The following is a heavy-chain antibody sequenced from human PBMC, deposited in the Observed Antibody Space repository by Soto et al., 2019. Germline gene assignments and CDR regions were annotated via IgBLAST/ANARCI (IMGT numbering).Heavy chain of an antibody. CDR1: GVSISSGGYY. Sequence: QVQLQESGPGLVKPSQTLSLTCTVSGVSISSGGYYWSWIRQHPGKGLEWIGYIYYSGSTYYNPSLKSRVTIPVDTSKNQFSLKLSSVTAADTAVYYCARGVTMVRGVIHTPYFDYWGQGTLVTVSS. CDR2: IYYSGST. V-gene: IGHV4-31*03. J-gene: IGHJ4*02. CDR3: ARGVTMVRGVIHTPYFDY. D-gene: IGHD3-10*01.